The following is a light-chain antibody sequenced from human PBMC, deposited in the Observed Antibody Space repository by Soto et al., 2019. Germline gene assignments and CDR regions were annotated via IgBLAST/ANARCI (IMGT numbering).Light chain of an antibody. CDR2: GNS. CDR3: QSYDSSLSGNYV. V-gene: IGLV1-40*01. Sequence: QAVVTQPPSVPGAPGQRVTISCTGSSSNIGAGYDVHWYQQLPGTAPKLLIYGNSNRPSGVPDRFSGSKSGTSASLAITGLQAEDEADYYCQSYDSSLSGNYVFGTGTKLTVL. J-gene: IGLJ1*01. CDR1: SSNIGAGYD.